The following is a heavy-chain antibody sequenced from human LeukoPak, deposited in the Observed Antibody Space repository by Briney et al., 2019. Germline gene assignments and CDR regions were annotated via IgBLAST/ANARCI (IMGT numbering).Heavy chain of an antibody. D-gene: IGHD3-22*01. CDR2: ITGSDDRT. V-gene: IGHV3-23*01. J-gene: IGHJ4*02. CDR3: AKGPQLNSGYHPDY. Sequence: GGSLRLSCAASGFTFSSAAMTWVRQAPGKGLEWVSTITGSDDRTYYADSVKGRFTFSRDYSKNTLHLQMNSLRVEDTAIFYCAKGPQLNSGYHPDYWGQGILVTVSS. CDR1: GFTFSSAA.